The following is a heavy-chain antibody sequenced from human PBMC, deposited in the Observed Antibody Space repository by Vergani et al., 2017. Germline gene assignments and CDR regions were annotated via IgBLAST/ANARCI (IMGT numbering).Heavy chain of an antibody. D-gene: IGHD3-22*01. CDR2: ISGHDHRT. V-gene: IGHV3-23*01. J-gene: IGHJ1*01. Sequence: EVQLLESGGGSVQPGESLRLSCVASGFRFREHGMNWVRQAPGKGLEWVSGISGHDHRTLYADSVKGRFIISRDDSQTTVFLQMNSLRADDSAVYYCTKAGQYDSDNFHDSWGQGALVTLAS. CDR3: TKAGQYDSDNFHDS. CDR1: GFRFREHG.